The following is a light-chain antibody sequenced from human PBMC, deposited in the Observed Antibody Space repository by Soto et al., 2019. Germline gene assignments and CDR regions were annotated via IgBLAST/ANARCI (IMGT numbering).Light chain of an antibody. CDR3: QKYNSAPST. J-gene: IGKJ4*01. Sequence: DIQMTQSPSSLSASVGDRVTITCRASQGISSFLAWYQQKPGNVPKLLIYSASTLQSGVPSRFSGSGSVTDFTLTISNLQPEDVATYYCQKYNSAPSTFCGGTKVEIK. V-gene: IGKV1-27*01. CDR1: QGISSF. CDR2: SAS.